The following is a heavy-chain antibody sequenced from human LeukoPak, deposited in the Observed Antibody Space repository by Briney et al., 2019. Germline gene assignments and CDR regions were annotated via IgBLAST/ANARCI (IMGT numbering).Heavy chain of an antibody. J-gene: IGHJ3*02. V-gene: IGHV5-51*01. CDR3: ARPPPRTSSNSGAFDI. D-gene: IGHD3-10*01. CDR1: GYSFTGYW. Sequence: GESLKISCKGSGYSFTGYWIGWVRQMPGKGLEWMGIIYPGDSDTRYSPSFQGQVTISADKSISTAYLQWSSLKASDTAMYYCARPPPRTSSNSGAFDIWGQGTMVTVSS. CDR2: IYPGDSDT.